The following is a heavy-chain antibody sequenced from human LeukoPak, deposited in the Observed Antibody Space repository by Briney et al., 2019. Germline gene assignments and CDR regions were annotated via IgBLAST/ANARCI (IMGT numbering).Heavy chain of an antibody. J-gene: IGHJ4*02. CDR2: ISAYNGNT. V-gene: IGHV1-18*01. CDR1: GYTFTSYG. CDR3: AREYSSGWYETFYYLDY. D-gene: IGHD6-19*01. Sequence: ASVKVSCKASGYTFTSYGISWVRQAPGQGLEWMGWISAYNGNTNYAQKLQGRVTMTTDTSTSTAYMELRSLRSDDTAVYYCAREYSSGWYETFYYLDYWGQGTLVTVSS.